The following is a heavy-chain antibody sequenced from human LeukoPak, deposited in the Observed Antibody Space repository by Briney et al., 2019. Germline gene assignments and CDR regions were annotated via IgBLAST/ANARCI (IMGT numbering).Heavy chain of an antibody. CDR1: GLTFSSNS. J-gene: IGHJ1*01. V-gene: IGHV3-66*01. Sequence: PGGSLRLSCAASGLTFSSNSMLWVRQAPGKGLEWVSVIYSGGSTHYADSVKGRFTISRDNSKNTLYLQMNSLRAEDTAVYYCAMGVSGDYGDDYYQHWGQGTLVTVSS. D-gene: IGHD4-17*01. CDR2: IYSGGST. CDR3: AMGVSGDYGDDYYQH.